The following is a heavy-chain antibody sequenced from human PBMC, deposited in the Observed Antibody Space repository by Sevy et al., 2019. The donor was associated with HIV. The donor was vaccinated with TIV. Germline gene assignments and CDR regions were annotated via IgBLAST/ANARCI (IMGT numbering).Heavy chain of an antibody. Sequence: ASMKVSCKASGGTFSSYAISWVRQAPGQGLEWMGGIIPIFGTANYAQKFQGRVTITADESTSTAYMELSSLRSEDTAVYYCAREWGSGSSSSGTKLYGMDVWGQGTTVTVSS. CDR1: GGTFSSYA. J-gene: IGHJ6*02. CDR3: AREWGSGSSSSGTKLYGMDV. D-gene: IGHD6-6*01. V-gene: IGHV1-69*13. CDR2: IIPIFGTA.